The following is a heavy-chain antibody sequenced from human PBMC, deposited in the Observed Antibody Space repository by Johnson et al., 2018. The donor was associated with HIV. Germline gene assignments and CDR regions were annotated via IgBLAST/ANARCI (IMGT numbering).Heavy chain of an antibody. CDR2: INWNSEIK. CDR3: VKDVLRARGRYDEGGFDI. CDR1: GFSFDEYA. Sequence: EVQVLESGGGLVQAGRSLRLSCAASGFSFDEYAMDWVRQAPGKGLEWVSGINWNSEIKGYGDSVKGRLTISRDNAKNSLYLQMNSLSAEDTALYYCVKDVLRARGRYDEGGFDIWGQGTMVTVSS. V-gene: IGHV3-9*01. J-gene: IGHJ3*02. D-gene: IGHD1-26*01.